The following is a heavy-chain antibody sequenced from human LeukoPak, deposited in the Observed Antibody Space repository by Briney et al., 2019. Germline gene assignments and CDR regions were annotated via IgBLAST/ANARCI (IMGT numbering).Heavy chain of an antibody. Sequence: PGGSLRLSCAASGVTVSTNYMNWVRQAPGKGLEWVSVIYSDGNTYYVDSVKGRFTISRDNSKNTLYLQTNDLRAEDTAVYYCARTITLARVDIWGQGTMVTVSS. D-gene: IGHD5-12*01. CDR1: GVTVSTNY. CDR2: IYSDGNT. J-gene: IGHJ3*02. V-gene: IGHV3-53*01. CDR3: ARTITLARVDI.